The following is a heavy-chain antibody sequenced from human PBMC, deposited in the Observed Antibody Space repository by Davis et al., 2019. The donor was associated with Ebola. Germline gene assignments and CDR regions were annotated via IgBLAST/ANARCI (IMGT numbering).Heavy chain of an antibody. J-gene: IGHJ4*02. Sequence: GESLKISCAASGFIFNDYGMHWVRQAPGKGLEWVANIKQDGSEKYYVDSVKGRFTISRDNAKNSLYLQMNSLRAEDTAVYYCARGRWLQFYYFDYWGQGTLVTVSS. CDR2: IKQDGSEK. V-gene: IGHV3-7*03. CDR1: GFIFNDYG. D-gene: IGHD5-24*01. CDR3: ARGRWLQFYYFDY.